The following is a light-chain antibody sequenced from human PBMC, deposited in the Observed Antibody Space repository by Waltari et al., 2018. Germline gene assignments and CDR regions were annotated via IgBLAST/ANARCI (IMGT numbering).Light chain of an antibody. CDR2: VAS. Sequence: DIQMTQSPSSLSASVGDRVVITCRASQDVRTWLALYQQKPGKAPKLLIYVASSLQSGVPSRFSGSGSVTHFTLTINSLQPEDFATYYCQKANTGKWTFGQGTKVECK. J-gene: IGKJ1*01. CDR3: QKANTGKWT. CDR1: QDVRTW. V-gene: IGKV1-12*01.